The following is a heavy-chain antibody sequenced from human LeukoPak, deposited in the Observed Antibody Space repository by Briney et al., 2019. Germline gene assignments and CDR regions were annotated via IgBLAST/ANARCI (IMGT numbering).Heavy chain of an antibody. D-gene: IGHD3-9*01. V-gene: IGHV1-18*01. Sequence: SSVKVSCKSSGYTFTSYGISWVRQAPGQGLEWMGLISAYNGNTNYVQKLQGRVTMTTDTSTSTAYMELRSLRSDDTAVYYCARKREKAGGYDILTGYLPQYYYYGMDVWGQGTTVTVSS. CDR2: ISAYNGNT. J-gene: IGHJ6*02. CDR3: ARKREKAGGYDILTGYLPQYYYYGMDV. CDR1: GYTFTSYG.